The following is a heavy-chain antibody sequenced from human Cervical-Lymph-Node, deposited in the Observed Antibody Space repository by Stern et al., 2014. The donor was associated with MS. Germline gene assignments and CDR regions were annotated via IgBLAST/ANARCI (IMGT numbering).Heavy chain of an antibody. CDR2: INPNSGGT. CDR1: GYTFTGYY. J-gene: IGHJ4*02. Sequence: QMQLVQSGAEVKKPGASVKVSCKASGYTFTGYYMHWVRQAPGQGLEWMGWINPNSGGTNHSQKFQGWGTMIRDTPNSTAYTELSRLRSDDTAVYYCAREGVGDPGRFDYWGQGTLVTVSS. D-gene: IGHD1-26*01. V-gene: IGHV1-2*04. CDR3: AREGVGDPGRFDY.